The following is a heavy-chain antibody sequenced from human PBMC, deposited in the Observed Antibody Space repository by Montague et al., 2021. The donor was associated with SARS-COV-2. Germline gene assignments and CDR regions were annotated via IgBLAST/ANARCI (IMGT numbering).Heavy chain of an antibody. J-gene: IGHJ6*02. CDR3: ARDRDWDDGCGMDV. Sequence: SLSLSCAASGFIFSSYEMNWVRQAPGKGLEWISYISSSGGGSTKHYTDTGKVRFTISRANAKHSLYLQMNSMRVEDTATYYCARDRDWDDGCGMDVWGQGTTVTVSS. CDR1: GFIFSSYE. V-gene: IGHV3-48*03. CDR2: ISSSGGGSTK. D-gene: IGHD3-9*01.